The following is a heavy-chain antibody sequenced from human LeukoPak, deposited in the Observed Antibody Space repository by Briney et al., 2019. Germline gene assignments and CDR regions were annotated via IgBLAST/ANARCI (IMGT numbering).Heavy chain of an antibody. J-gene: IGHJ4*02. CDR3: ARDPGTGAFDY. V-gene: IGHV3-30*04. D-gene: IGHD7-27*01. Sequence: GGSLRLSCAASGFTFSSYAMHWVYQAPGKGLEWVAVISYDGSNKYYADSVKGRFTISRDNSKNTLYLQMNSLRAEDTAVYYCARDPGTGAFDYWGQGTLVTVSS. CDR1: GFTFSSYA. CDR2: ISYDGSNK.